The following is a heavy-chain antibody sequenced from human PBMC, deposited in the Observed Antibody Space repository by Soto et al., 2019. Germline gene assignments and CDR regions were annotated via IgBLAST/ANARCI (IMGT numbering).Heavy chain of an antibody. CDR3: AHLTTGGFYFDY. V-gene: IGHV2-5*02. D-gene: IGHD3-22*01. CDR1: GFSLRNSGVG. J-gene: IGHJ4*02. CDR2: IYWDDDK. Sequence: QITLKESGPTLVKPTQTLTLTCTFSGFSLRNSGVGVGWIRQSPGKALEWLALIYWDDDKRYSPSLNSRLTTTKDTAKIQVGLTMTNIDPVDRATFYCAHLTTGGFYFDYWGQGTLVTVST.